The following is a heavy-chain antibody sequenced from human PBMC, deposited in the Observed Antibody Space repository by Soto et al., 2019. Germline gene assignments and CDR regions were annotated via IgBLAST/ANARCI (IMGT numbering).Heavy chain of an antibody. Sequence: QVQLVGSGGGVVQPGTSLRLSCAASGFTFSNYGMHWVRQTPGKGLEWVALILYDGSNKYYADSVKGRFTISRDNSKNTLYLQVSSLRAEDTAVYYCAKSRDAYNFYFYYGMDVWGQGTSVTVSS. CDR3: AKSRDAYNFYFYYGMDV. CDR1: GFTFSNYG. D-gene: IGHD1-1*01. CDR2: ILYDGSNK. V-gene: IGHV3-30*18. J-gene: IGHJ6*02.